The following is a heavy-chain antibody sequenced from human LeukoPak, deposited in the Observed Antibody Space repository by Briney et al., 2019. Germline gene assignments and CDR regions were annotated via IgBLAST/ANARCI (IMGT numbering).Heavy chain of an antibody. J-gene: IGHJ4*02. CDR2: IYRGSHT. CDR3: AREKNDFWSGYYSGY. Sequence: PGGSLRLSCAASGFTVSSNFMRWVRQGPGKGLEWVSVIYRGSHTLYAESVKGRFTISRDNSKNTLYLQINSLRAEDTAVYYCAREKNDFWSGYYSGYWGQGTLVTVSS. D-gene: IGHD3-3*01. CDR1: GFTVSSNF. V-gene: IGHV3-66*02.